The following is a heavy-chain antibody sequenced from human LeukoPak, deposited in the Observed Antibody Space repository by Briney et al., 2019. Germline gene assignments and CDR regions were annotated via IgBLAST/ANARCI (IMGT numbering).Heavy chain of an antibody. Sequence: SETLSLTCTVSGGTISSYYWSWIWQPPGKGLEWTGYIYYSGNTNYNPSLKSRVTISVDVSKNQFSLKLSSVTSADTAVYYCARVDPCGGDCYSDYYYYMDVWGKGTTVTVSS. D-gene: IGHD2-21*01. V-gene: IGHV4-59*01. CDR2: IYYSGNT. CDR3: ARVDPCGGDCYSDYYYYMDV. J-gene: IGHJ6*03. CDR1: GGTISSYY.